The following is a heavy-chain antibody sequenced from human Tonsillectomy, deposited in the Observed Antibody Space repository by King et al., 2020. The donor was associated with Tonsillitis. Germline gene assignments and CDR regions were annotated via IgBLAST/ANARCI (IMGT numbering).Heavy chain of an antibody. D-gene: IGHD1-1*01. CDR3: AKGSGAPGPDRYNFDY. V-gene: IGHV3-9*01. Sequence: EVQLVESGGGLVQPGRSLRLSCGASGISFDDYVIHWVRQAPGKGLEWVSGISWNSGSIGYADSVKGRFTISRDNAKNSLYLQMNSLRPEDTALYYCAKGSGAPGPDRYNFDYWGQGTLVTVSS. CDR2: ISWNSGSI. J-gene: IGHJ4*02. CDR1: GISFDDYV.